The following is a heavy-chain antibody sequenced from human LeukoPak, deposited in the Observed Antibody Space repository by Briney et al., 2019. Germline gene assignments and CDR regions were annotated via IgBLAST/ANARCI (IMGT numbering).Heavy chain of an antibody. D-gene: IGHD6-19*01. J-gene: IGHJ5*02. CDR2: MNQDGSAI. CDR3: ASADSGRNSFAP. CDR1: GFTFSTYC. V-gene: IGHV3-7*01. Sequence: GGSLRLACAASGFTFSTYCMSWARQAPGKGLEWVAKMNQDGSAISYADSVKGRFTISRDNAKNSLYLQMNSLRAEDTAVYYCASADSGRNSFAPWGQGTLVIVSS.